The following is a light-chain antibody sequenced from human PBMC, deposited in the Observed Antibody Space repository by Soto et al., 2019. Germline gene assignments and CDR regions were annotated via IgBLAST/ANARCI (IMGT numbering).Light chain of an antibody. Sequence: EIVLTQSPGTLSLSPGEGATLSCRASQSITSTYLAWYQQKAGQTPSLLIFTTSSWATGIPDRFRCSGSGTDFTLTISRLEPEDSAIYYCQHYGGSPWTFGQGTKVEVK. V-gene: IGKV3-20*01. CDR1: QSITSTY. CDR2: TTS. J-gene: IGKJ1*01. CDR3: QHYGGSPWT.